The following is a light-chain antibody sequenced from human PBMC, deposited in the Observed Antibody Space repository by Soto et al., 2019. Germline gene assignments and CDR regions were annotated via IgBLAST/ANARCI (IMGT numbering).Light chain of an antibody. J-gene: IGKJ1*01. V-gene: IGKV1-39*01. CDR2: EAS. CDR3: KESYTSSWT. Sequence: DIQMTQSPSSLSASVGDRVTITCRASQSISTYLNWYQQRPGKVPNLLIYEASALQTGVPSRFSGSGSGTEFTLTISSLQPEDFATYYCKESYTSSWTFGQGTKVDIK. CDR1: QSISTY.